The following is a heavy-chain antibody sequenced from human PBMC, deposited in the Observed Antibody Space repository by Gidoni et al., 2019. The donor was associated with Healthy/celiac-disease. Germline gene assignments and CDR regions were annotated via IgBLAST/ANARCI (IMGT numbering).Heavy chain of an antibody. D-gene: IGHD6-25*01. Sequence: EVQLVESGGGLVQPGGSMRLSCALSGFTFSRYAMSWVRQAPGKGLEWVSAISGSGGSTYYADSVKGRFTISRDNSKNTLYLQMNSLRAEDTAVYYCAKDRFRLYYGMDVWGQGTTVTVSS. CDR1: GFTFSRYA. V-gene: IGHV3-23*04. J-gene: IGHJ6*02. CDR3: AKDRFRLYYGMDV. CDR2: ISGSGGST.